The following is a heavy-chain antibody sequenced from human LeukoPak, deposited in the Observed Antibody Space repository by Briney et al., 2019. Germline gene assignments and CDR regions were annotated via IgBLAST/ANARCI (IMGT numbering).Heavy chain of an antibody. CDR1: GGSSSGFY. V-gene: IGHV4-34*04. D-gene: IGHD4-11*01. CDR2: INHIVSN. Sequence: SQTLSPTCAVYGGSSSGFYCRCIRQPPRKWLEWIGAINHIVSNNKNPSLKGRSPLPVDTTKNEFSLKLSSVTAADTAVYYCARMMGSKGGYWGQGTLVTVSS. J-gene: IGHJ4*02. CDR3: ARMMGSKGGY.